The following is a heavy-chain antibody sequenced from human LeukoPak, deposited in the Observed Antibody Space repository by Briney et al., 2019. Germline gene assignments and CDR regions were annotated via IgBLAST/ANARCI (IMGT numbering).Heavy chain of an antibody. CDR2: INPNSGGT. J-gene: IGHJ4*02. V-gene: IGHV1-2*06. D-gene: IGHD5-12*01. CDR3: AAGGDIVASLDY. CDR1: GYTFTGYY. Sequence: GASVKVSCKASGYTFTGYYMHWVRQAPGQGLEWMGRINPNSGGTNYAQKFQGRVTMTRDTSISTAYMELSSLRSEDTAVYYCAAGGDIVASLDYWGQGTLATVSS.